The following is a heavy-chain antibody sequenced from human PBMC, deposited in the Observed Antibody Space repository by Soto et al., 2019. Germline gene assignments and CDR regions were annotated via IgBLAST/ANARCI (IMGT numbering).Heavy chain of an antibody. CDR2: IKPDTGGT. CDR3: ARILSAEVGALEY. V-gene: IGHV1-2*02. D-gene: IGHD1-26*01. Sequence: GASVKVSCKASGYTFTDYQIHWVRQAPGQGLEWMGWIKPDTGGTNYAQKFQGRVTTTRDTSFSTAYMELSRLRSDDTAVYYCARILSAEVGALEYWGQGTLVTVSS. J-gene: IGHJ4*02. CDR1: GYTFTDYQ.